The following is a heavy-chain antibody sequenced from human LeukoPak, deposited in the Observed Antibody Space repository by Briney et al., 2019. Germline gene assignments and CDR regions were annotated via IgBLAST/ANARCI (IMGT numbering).Heavy chain of an antibody. D-gene: IGHD6-13*01. Sequence: GGSLRLSCVGSGLTFSNHAWHWVRQVPGKGLEWVAVILYDGRSKYYADSVKGRFTISRDNSKNTLYLQMNSLRAEDTAVYYCAKDSGLIAAAGLTDYWGQGTLVTVSS. J-gene: IGHJ4*02. CDR2: ILYDGRSK. CDR3: AKDSGLIAAAGLTDY. V-gene: IGHV3-30*04. CDR1: GLTFSNHA.